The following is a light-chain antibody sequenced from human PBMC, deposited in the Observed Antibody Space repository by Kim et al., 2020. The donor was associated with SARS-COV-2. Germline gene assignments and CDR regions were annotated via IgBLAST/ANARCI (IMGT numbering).Light chain of an antibody. Sequence: QSALTQPRSVSGSPGQSVTISCTGTSGDVGGYNYVSWYQQHPGKAPKLLIHDVSERPSGVPDRFSGSKSGNTASLTISGLQAEDEADYYCCSYAGGYYHVLFDGGTQLTVL. CDR3: CSYAGGYYHVL. J-gene: IGLJ2*01. V-gene: IGLV2-11*01. CDR1: SGDVGGYNY. CDR2: DVS.